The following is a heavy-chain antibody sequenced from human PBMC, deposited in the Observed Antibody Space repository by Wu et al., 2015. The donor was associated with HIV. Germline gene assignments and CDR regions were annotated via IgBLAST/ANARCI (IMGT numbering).Heavy chain of an antibody. D-gene: IGHD6-19*01. V-gene: IGHV1-18*01. Sequence: QAQLVQSGAEVKKPGAVSEGLLQGFWLHLYLAMVSAGWRQAPRTRALSGWDGSALTMVTQTNAQKLQGRVTMTTDTSTSTAYMELRSLRSDDTAVYYCARVGYSSGWPYYWGQGTLVTVSS. CDR3: ARVGYSSGWPYY. J-gene: IGHJ4*02. CDR2: SALTMVT. CDR1: LHLYLAMV.